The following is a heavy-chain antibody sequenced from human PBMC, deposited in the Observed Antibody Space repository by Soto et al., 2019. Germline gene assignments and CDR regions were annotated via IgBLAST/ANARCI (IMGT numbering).Heavy chain of an antibody. J-gene: IGHJ6*02. D-gene: IGHD3-16*01. CDR3: ARGSLVGSRLKTYYYYGMDV. V-gene: IGHV4-34*01. CDR2: INHSGST. Sequence: QVQLQQWGAGLLKPSETLSLTCAVYGGSFSGYYWSWIRQPPGKGLEWNGEINHSGSTNYNPSLKSRVTISVDTSKNQFSLKLSSVTAADTAVYYCARGSLVGSRLKTYYYYGMDVWGQGTTVTVSS. CDR1: GGSFSGYY.